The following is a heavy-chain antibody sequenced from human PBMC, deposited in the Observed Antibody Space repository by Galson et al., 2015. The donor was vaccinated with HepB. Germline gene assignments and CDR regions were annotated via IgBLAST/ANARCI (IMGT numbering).Heavy chain of an antibody. V-gene: IGHV3-23*01. CDR2: ISGSGGST. J-gene: IGHJ4*02. Sequence: LRLSCAASGFTFSSYAMSWVRQAPGKGLEWVSAISGSGGSTYYADSVKGRFTISRDNSKNTLYLQMNSLRAEDTAVYYCAKVRYSSGWWDYWGPGTLVTVSS. D-gene: IGHD6-19*01. CDR1: GFTFSSYA. CDR3: AKVRYSSGWWDY.